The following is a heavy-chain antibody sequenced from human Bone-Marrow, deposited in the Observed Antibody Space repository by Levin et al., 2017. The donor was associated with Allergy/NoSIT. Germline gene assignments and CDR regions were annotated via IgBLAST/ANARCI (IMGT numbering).Heavy chain of an antibody. CDR3: ARDRTVGRYNWGVGWFDP. D-gene: IGHD1-1*01. Sequence: KPGGSLRLSCAASGFTFSSYSMNWVRQAPGKGLEWVSSISSSSSYIYYADSVKGRFTISRDNAKNSLYLQMNSLRAEDTAVYYCARDRTVGRYNWGVGWFDPWGQGTLVTVSS. CDR1: GFTFSSYS. J-gene: IGHJ5*02. V-gene: IGHV3-21*01. CDR2: ISSSSSYI.